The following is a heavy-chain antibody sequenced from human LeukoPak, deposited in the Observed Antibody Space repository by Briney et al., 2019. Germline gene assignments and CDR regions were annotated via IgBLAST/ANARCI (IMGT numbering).Heavy chain of an antibody. Sequence: ASVKVSCKASGGTFSSYAINWVRQATGQRLEWMGWMNPNTGHTAYAPKFQGRVTFTRNTSVSTAYMELDILISEDTAVYFCARGGITGTDAEYYYYYMDVWGKGTTVTVSS. D-gene: IGHD1-7*01. CDR2: MNPNTGHT. V-gene: IGHV1-8*03. J-gene: IGHJ6*03. CDR1: GGTFSSYA. CDR3: ARGGITGTDAEYYYYYMDV.